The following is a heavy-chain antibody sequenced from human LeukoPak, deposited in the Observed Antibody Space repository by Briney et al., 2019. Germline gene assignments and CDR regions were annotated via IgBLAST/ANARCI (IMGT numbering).Heavy chain of an antibody. V-gene: IGHV4-59*08. Sequence: SETLSLTCTVSGASIRTYYWTWIRQTPGKTLEWIGYVSYSRTTDYNPSLKGRVTMSVDTSINQFSLKLNSVTAADTAVYYCARLRLRYGANGNSTPYETVDIWGQGTVVTVSS. CDR3: ARLRLRYGANGNSTPYETVDI. CDR2: VSYSRTT. J-gene: IGHJ3*02. CDR1: GASIRTYY. D-gene: IGHD4/OR15-4a*01.